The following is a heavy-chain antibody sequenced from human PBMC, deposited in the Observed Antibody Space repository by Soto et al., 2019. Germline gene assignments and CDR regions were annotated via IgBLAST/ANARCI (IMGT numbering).Heavy chain of an antibody. V-gene: IGHV1-18*01. CDR1: GYTFTSYG. Sequence: ASVKVSCKASGYTFTSYGISWVRQAPGQGLEWMGWISAYNGNTNYAQKLQGRVTMTTDTSTSTAYMELRSLRSDDTAVYYCARGTYYDILTGYYIDYWGQGTLVTVSS. CDR3: ARGTYYDILTGYYIDY. D-gene: IGHD3-9*01. CDR2: ISAYNGNT. J-gene: IGHJ4*02.